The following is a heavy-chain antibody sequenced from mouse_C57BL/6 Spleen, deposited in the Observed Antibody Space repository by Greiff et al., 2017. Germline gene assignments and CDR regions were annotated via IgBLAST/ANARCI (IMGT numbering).Heavy chain of an antibody. CDR2: ISGGGGNS. D-gene: IGHD2-1*01. V-gene: IGHV5-9*01. CDR3: ARQDGNYVAWFAY. CDR1: GFHFSSYT. J-gene: IGHJ3*01. Sequence: DVKLVESGGGLVKPGGSLKLSCAASGFHFSSYTMSWVRQTPEKRLEWVATISGGGGNSYYPDSVQGRFTISRDNAKNTLYLQMSSLRSEDTALYYCARQDGNYVAWFAYWGQGTLVTVSA.